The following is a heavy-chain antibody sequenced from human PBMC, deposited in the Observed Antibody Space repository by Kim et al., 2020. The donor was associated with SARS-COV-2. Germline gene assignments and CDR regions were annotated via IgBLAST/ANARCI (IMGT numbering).Heavy chain of an antibody. V-gene: IGHV5-51*01. D-gene: IGHD2-15*01. Sequence: YPGDSDTRYSPSIQGQVTISADKSISTAYMQWSSLKDSDTAMYYCARIGDYWGQGTLVTVSS. J-gene: IGHJ4*02. CDR3: ARIGDY. CDR2: YPGDSDT.